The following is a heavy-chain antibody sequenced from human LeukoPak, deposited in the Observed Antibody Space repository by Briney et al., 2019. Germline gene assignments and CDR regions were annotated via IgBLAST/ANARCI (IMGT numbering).Heavy chain of an antibody. Sequence: GGSLRLSCAPSGFSFSNHWMSWARQAPGKGLEWVANIKQDGGDKYYVDSVKGRFTISRDNAKNSLYLQMNSLRAEDTAVYYCAKGGNRFFSSGQGTLVTVSS. CDR3: AKGGNRFFS. V-gene: IGHV3-7*05. J-gene: IGHJ5*02. CDR1: GFSFSNHW. CDR2: IKQDGGDK. D-gene: IGHD1-14*01.